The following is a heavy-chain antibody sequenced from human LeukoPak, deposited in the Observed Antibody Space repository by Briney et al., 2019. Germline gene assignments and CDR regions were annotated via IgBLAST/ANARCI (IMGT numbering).Heavy chain of an antibody. CDR3: ARGSRYSGSYFFDY. Sequence: ASVKVSCKASGYTFTSYDINWVRQATGQGLEWMGWMSPNSGNTGYAQKFQGRVTITRNTSISTAYMELSSLRSEDTAVYYCARGSRYSGSYFFDYWGQGTLVTVSS. CDR1: GYTFTSYD. D-gene: IGHD1-26*01. CDR2: MSPNSGNT. V-gene: IGHV1-8*03. J-gene: IGHJ4*02.